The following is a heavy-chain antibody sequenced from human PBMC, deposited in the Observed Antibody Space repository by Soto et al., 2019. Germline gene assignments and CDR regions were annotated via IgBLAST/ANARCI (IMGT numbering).Heavy chain of an antibody. V-gene: IGHV3-21*01. J-gene: IGHJ6*02. Sequence: GGSLRPSCAASGFPFSSYSLNWVRQAPGKGLEWVSAISGGGRDIKYGDSVKGRFIISRDNAMDSLHLQMYSLRADDTAIYFCATSLAVQLVDYGMDVWGPGTTVTVSS. CDR2: ISGGGRDI. CDR3: ATSLAVQLVDYGMDV. D-gene: IGHD6-6*01. CDR1: GFPFSSYS.